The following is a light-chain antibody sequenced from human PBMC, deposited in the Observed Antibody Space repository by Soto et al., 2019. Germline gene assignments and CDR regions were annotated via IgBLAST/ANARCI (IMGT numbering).Light chain of an antibody. CDR1: QTVRNNY. CDR3: QQYGNSPFT. Sequence: ECVLTQSPGTLSLTPGERATLSCRASQTVRNNYLAWYQQKPGQAPRLLIYDASNRATGIPDRFSGSGSGTDFTLTISRLEPEDFEVYYCQQYGNSPFTFGGGTKV. CDR2: DAS. V-gene: IGKV3-20*01. J-gene: IGKJ4*01.